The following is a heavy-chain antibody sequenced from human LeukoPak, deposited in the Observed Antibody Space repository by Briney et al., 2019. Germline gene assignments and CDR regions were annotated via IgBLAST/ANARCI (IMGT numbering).Heavy chain of an antibody. CDR1: GFTFSSYS. Sequence: GGSLRLSCAASGFTFSSYSMNWVRQAPGKGLEWVSSISSSSSYIYYADSVKGRFTISRDNSKNTLYLQMNSLRAEDTAVYYCARDIEEDYDILTGHYTLGYWGQGTLVTVSS. D-gene: IGHD3-9*01. CDR3: ARDIEEDYDILTGHYTLGY. CDR2: ISSSSSYI. J-gene: IGHJ4*02. V-gene: IGHV3-21*01.